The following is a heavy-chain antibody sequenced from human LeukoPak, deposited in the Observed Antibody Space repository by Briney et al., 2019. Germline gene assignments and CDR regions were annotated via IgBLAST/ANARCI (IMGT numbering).Heavy chain of an antibody. V-gene: IGHV3-23*01. Sequence: PGGSLRLSCAASGFTFSSYAMSWVRQAPGKGLEWVSAISGSGGSTYYADSVKGRFTISRDNSKNTLYLQMNSLRAEDTAVYYCARAGYDFWSGYYTGYFDYWGQGTLVTVSS. D-gene: IGHD3-3*01. CDR3: ARAGYDFWSGYYTGYFDY. CDR2: ISGSGGST. J-gene: IGHJ4*02. CDR1: GFTFSSYA.